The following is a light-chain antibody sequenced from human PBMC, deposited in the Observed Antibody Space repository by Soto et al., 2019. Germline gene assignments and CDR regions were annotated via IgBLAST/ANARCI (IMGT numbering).Light chain of an antibody. CDR2: DVS. CDR3: CSYTSSSTLFV. V-gene: IGLV2-11*01. J-gene: IGLJ1*01. CDR1: SSDVGGYNY. Sequence: QSALTQPRSVSGSPGQSVTISCTGTSSDVGGYNYVSWYQQYPGKAPKVMIYDVSKRPSGVPDRFSGSKSGNTASLTISGLQAEDEADYYCCSYTSSSTLFVFGTGTKLTVL.